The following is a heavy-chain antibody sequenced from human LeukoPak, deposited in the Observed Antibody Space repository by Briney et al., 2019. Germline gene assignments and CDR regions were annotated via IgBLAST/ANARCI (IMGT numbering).Heavy chain of an antibody. J-gene: IGHJ5*02. CDR1: GGSFSGYY. D-gene: IGHD3-3*02. CDR2: INNSGST. V-gene: IGHV4-34*01. CDR3: ARHFSFRGPFDP. Sequence: SETLSLTCAVYGGSFSGYYWSWIRQPPGKGLEWIGEINNSGSTNYNPSLKSRVTISVDTSKNQFSLKLSSVTAADTAVYYCARHFSFRGPFDPWGQGTLVTVSS.